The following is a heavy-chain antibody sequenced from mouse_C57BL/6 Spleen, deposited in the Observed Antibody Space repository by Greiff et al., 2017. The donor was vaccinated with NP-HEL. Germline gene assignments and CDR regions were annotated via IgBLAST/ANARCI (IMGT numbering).Heavy chain of an antibody. CDR1: GYTFTSYG. CDR3: AREGDRIWFDY. D-gene: IGHD3-3*01. Sequence: QVQLQQSGAELARPGASVKLSCKASGYTFTSYGISWVKQRTGQGLEWIGEIYPRSGNTYYNEKFKGKATLTADKSSSTAYMELRSLTSEDSAVYFCAREGDRIWFDYWGQGTLVTVSA. CDR2: IYPRSGNT. J-gene: IGHJ3*01. V-gene: IGHV1-81*01.